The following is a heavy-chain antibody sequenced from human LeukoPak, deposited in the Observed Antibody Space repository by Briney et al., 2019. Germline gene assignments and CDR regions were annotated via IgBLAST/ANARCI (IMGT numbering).Heavy chain of an antibody. V-gene: IGHV4-4*07. J-gene: IGHJ1*01. CDR2: IYTSGST. CDR3: ASDDFWSGYYVEH. Sequence: SETLSLTCTVSGGSISSYYWSWIRQPPGKGLEWIGRIYTSGSTNYNPSLKSRVTMSVDTSKNQFSLKLSSVTAADTAVYYCASDDFWSGYYVEHWGQGTLVTVSS. CDR1: GGSISSYY. D-gene: IGHD3-3*01.